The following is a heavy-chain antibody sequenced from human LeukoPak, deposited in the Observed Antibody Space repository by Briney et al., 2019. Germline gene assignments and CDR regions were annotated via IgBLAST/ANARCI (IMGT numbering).Heavy chain of an antibody. CDR3: ARFYYGSGSYVSNFDY. J-gene: IGHJ4*02. V-gene: IGHV4-39*01. CDR1: GGSVTTGYYY. D-gene: IGHD3-10*01. Sequence: PSETQSLTCTVTGGSVTTGYYYWGWIRQPPGKALEWIGSFYYSGSTYYNPSLQSRVTISVDTSKTQFSLRLNSVTAADTAVYYCARFYYGSGSYVSNFDYWGQGTLVTVSS. CDR2: FYYSGST.